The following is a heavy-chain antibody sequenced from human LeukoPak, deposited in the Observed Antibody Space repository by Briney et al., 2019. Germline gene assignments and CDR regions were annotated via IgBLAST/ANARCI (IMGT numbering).Heavy chain of an antibody. J-gene: IGHJ4*02. Sequence: GRSLRLSCAASGFAFDEYAMHWGRQAPGEGVECVSGISWNSGSIGYADSVKGRFTISRDNAKNSLYLQMNSLRAEDTALYYCAKGVFVGATNGYYFDYWGQGTLVTVSS. V-gene: IGHV3-9*01. CDR3: AKGVFVGATNGYYFDY. CDR2: ISWNSGSI. CDR1: GFAFDEYA. D-gene: IGHD1-26*01.